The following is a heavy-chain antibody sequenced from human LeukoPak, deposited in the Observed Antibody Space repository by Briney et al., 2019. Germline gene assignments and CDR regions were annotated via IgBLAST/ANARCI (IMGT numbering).Heavy chain of an antibody. V-gene: IGHV3-66*01. J-gene: IGHJ4*02. CDR2: IYSGGST. CDR1: GFTFSSYA. D-gene: IGHD3-22*01. CDR3: ASLPLSSGYYYGYFDY. Sequence: GGSLRLSCAASGFTFSSYAMSWVRQAPGKGLEWVSVIYSGGSTYYADSVKGRFTISRDNSKNTLYLQMNSLRAEDTAVYYCASLPLSSGYYYGYFDYWGQGTLVTVSS.